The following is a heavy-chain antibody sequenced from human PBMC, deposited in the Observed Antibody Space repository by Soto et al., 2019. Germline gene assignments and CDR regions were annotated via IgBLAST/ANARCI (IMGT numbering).Heavy chain of an antibody. D-gene: IGHD5-12*01. V-gene: IGHV3-30-3*01. CDR3: ARDYYRFNSGYGFSMDV. CDR2: ISYDGSNK. J-gene: IGHJ6*02. CDR1: GFTFSNYA. Sequence: GGSLRLSCAASGFTFSNYAMHWVRQAPGKGLEWVAVISYDGSNKYYADSVKGRFTISRDNSKNTLYLQMNSLRAEDTAVYYCARDYYRFNSGYGFSMDVWGQGTTVTVSS.